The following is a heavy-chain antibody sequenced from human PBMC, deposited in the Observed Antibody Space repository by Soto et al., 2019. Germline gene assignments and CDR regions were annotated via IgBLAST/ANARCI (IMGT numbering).Heavy chain of an antibody. J-gene: IGHJ4*02. CDR2: ISGSGGST. Sequence: GGSLRLSCVASGFTFSSYTMSWVRQAPGKGLEWVSSISGSGGSTYDADSVKGRFTISRDNSENTLYLQMNSLRAEDTAVYYCAKGNLYFDYWGQGTLVTVSS. CDR1: GFTFSSYT. CDR3: AKGNLYFDY. V-gene: IGHV3-23*01.